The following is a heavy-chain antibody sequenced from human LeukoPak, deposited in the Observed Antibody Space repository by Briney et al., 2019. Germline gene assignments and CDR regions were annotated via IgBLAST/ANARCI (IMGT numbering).Heavy chain of an antibody. V-gene: IGHV3-30*03. J-gene: IGHJ4*02. CDR3: ARGGEAWDLLRHFDS. CDR1: GFTFSTYG. Sequence: QPGRSLRLSCAASGFTFSTYGMHWVRQAPGKGLEWVAIFSYDESNKYYADSVQGRFTISRDNSKNTLHLQMNSLRPDDTAVYYCARGGEAWDLLRHFDSWGQGTLVAVSS. CDR2: FSYDESNK. D-gene: IGHD1-26*01.